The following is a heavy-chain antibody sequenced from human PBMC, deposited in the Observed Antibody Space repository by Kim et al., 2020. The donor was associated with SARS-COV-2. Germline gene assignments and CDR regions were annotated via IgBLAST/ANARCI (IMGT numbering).Heavy chain of an antibody. CDR2: INPSDDST. CDR1: GYTFTDYY. Sequence: ASVKVSCKASGYTFTDYYIHWVRQAPGLGLDWMGVINPSDDSTAYAQNFQGRVTMTRDTSTSTVYMDLSSLRSEDTAVYYCARGGRGNGFEGWGQGTMVT. V-gene: IGHV1-46*01. J-gene: IGHJ3*01. D-gene: IGHD3-10*01. CDR3: ARGGRGNGFEG.